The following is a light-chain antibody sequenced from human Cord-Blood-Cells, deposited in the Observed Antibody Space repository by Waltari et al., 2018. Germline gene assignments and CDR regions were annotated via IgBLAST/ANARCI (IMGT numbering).Light chain of an antibody. CDR2: EVS. V-gene: IGLV2-23*02. J-gene: IGLJ2*01. Sequence: QSALTQPASVSGSPGQSITISCTGTSSDVGSYNLVPWYQQNPGKAPKLMIYEVSKRPSGVSNRFSGSKSGNTASLTISGLQAEDEADYYCCSYAGSSTFGVFGGGTKLTVL. CDR1: SSDVGSYNL. CDR3: CSYAGSSTFGV.